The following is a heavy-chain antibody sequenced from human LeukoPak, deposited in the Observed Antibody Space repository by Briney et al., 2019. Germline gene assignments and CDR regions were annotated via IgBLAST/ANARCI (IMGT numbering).Heavy chain of an antibody. V-gene: IGHV3-30*02. D-gene: IGHD4-17*01. CDR2: IRYDGSNK. Sequence: GGSLRLSCAASGFTFSSYGMHWVRQAPGKGLEWVAFIRYDGSNKYYADSVKGRFTISRDNSKNTLYLQMNSLRAEDTAVYYCAKDPNPYGRLPNWFDPWGQGPLVTVS. CDR3: AKDPNPYGRLPNWFDP. J-gene: IGHJ5*02. CDR1: GFTFSSYG.